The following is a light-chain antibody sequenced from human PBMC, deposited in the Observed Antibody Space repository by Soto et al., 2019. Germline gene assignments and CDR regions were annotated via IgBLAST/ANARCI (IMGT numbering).Light chain of an antibody. CDR1: SSDIGDYNY. CDR2: DVS. Sequence: LTQPASVSGSPGQSITISCTGTSSDIGDYNYVSWYQQYPGKAPKLMIYDVSNRPSGISNRFSGSKSGNTASLTISGLQAEDEADYYCSSYTSSSTTVFGTGTKVTVL. J-gene: IGLJ1*01. V-gene: IGLV2-14*01. CDR3: SSYTSSSTTV.